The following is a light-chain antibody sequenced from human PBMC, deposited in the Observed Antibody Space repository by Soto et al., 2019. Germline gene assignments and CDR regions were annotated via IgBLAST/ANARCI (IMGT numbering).Light chain of an antibody. Sequence: MVMTQSPAILSVSLGARATLSCLASQSIRDNLAWYQQRSGQAPRLLIYGASTRATGVPASFSGSGSGTEFTLIISSLQADDVVSYYCEQDKNWPALDFGGGTKVE. CDR2: GAS. V-gene: IGKV3-15*01. CDR1: QSIRDN. CDR3: EQDKNWPALD. J-gene: IGKJ4*01.